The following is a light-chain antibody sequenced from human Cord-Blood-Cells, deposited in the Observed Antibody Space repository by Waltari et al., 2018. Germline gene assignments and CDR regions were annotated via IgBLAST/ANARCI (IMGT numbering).Light chain of an antibody. V-gene: IGKV3-11*01. CDR3: QQRSNWPPTT. CDR2: DAS. CDR1: QSVSSY. Sequence: PGERATLSCRASQSVSSYLAWYQQKPGQAPRLLIYDASNRATGIPARFSGSGSGTDFTLTISSLEPEDFAVYYCQQRSNWPPTTFGGGTKVEIK. J-gene: IGKJ4*01.